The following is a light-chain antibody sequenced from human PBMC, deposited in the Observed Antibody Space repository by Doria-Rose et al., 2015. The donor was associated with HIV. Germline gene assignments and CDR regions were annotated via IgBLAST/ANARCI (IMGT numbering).Light chain of an antibody. J-gene: IGKJ1*01. CDR2: WAS. V-gene: IGKV1-27*01. Sequence: DIKITQSQKFMSTSVGDRVSVTCKASQNVGTNVAWYQQKPGQSPKLLIYWASTRHTGVPDRFTGSGSGTDFTRTISNVQSEDLADYVCQQYSSYPFTFGSGTKLEIK. CDR3: QQYSSYPFT. CDR1: QNVGTN.